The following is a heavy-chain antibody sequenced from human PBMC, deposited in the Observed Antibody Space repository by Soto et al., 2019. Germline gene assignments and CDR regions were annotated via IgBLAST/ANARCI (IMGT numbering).Heavy chain of an antibody. CDR3: ARVRDTYYYGSGRSKDTGNYYYYGMDV. CDR2: INPNSGGT. CDR1: GYTFTGYY. J-gene: IGHJ6*01. V-gene: IGHV1-2*04. D-gene: IGHD3-10*01. Sequence: ASVKVSCKASGYTFTGYYMHWVRQAPGQGLEWMGWINPNSGGTNYAQKFQGWVTMTRDTSISTAYMELSRLRSDDTAVYYCARVRDTYYYGSGRSKDTGNYYYYGMDVWGQGTTVNVSS.